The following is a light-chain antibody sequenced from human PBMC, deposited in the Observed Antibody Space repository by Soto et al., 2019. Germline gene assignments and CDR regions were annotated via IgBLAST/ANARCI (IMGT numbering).Light chain of an antibody. CDR1: NLGDKY. CDR2: QDG. CDR3: AAWDSNTVV. V-gene: IGLV3-1*01. J-gene: IGLJ2*01. Sequence: SSELTQPPSVSVSPGQTASVTCSGNNLGDKYVSWYQQKAGQSPVVVIYQDGKRPSGIPERFSGSNSGNTATLTIRGTQAMDEGEYYCAAWDSNTVVFGGGTKLTVL.